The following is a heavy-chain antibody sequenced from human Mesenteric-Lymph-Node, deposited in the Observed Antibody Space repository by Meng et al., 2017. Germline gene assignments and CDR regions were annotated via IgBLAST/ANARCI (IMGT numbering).Heavy chain of an antibody. CDR2: IYYSGST. CDR1: GGSISSGDYY. Sequence: QVDLQESGPGLVQPSQTLSLTCTVSGGSISSGDYYWSWIRQPPGKGLEWIGYIYYSGSTYSNASLKSRVTISIDRSKNQFSLKLSSVTAADTAVYYCARGKQDAWELLAYWGQGALVTVSS. V-gene: IGHV4-30-4*01. J-gene: IGHJ4*02. CDR3: ARGKQDAWELLAY. D-gene: IGHD1-26*01.